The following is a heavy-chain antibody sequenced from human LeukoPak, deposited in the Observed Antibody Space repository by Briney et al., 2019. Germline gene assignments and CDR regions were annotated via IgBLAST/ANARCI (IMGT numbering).Heavy chain of an antibody. J-gene: IGHJ6*03. D-gene: IGHD1-26*01. CDR1: VYTFTSYD. V-gene: IGHV1-8*01. Sequence: ASLTVSCKASVYTFTSYDINWVRQAPGQGLEWMGWMNPNSGNTGYAQKFQGRVTMTRNTPISTAYMELSSLRSEDTAVYYCARAPEWGKANYYYYMDVWGKGTTVTVSS. CDR3: ARAPEWGKANYYYYMDV. CDR2: MNPNSGNT.